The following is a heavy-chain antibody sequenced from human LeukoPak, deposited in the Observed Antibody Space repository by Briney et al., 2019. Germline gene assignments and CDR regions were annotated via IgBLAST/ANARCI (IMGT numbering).Heavy chain of an antibody. CDR1: GFTFSGSA. D-gene: IGHD3-22*01. V-gene: IGHV3-73*01. CDR3: TRHGPDYYDSSGYWSRHFDY. CDR2: IRSKANSYAT. J-gene: IGHJ4*02. Sequence: GGSLRLSCAASGFTFSGSAMHWVRQASGKGLEWVGRIRSKANSYATAYAASVKGRFTISRDDSKNTAYLQMNSLKTEDTAVYYCTRHGPDYYDSSGYWSRHFDYWGQGTLVTVSS.